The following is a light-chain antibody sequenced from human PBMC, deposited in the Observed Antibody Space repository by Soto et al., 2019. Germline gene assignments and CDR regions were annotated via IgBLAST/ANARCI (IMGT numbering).Light chain of an antibody. CDR2: SAS. CDR3: QQLKTYPYT. CDR1: QDINKF. J-gene: IGKJ2*01. V-gene: IGKV1-9*01. Sequence: IQLTQSPSSLSASVGDRVTLTCRASQDINKFLAWFQQTPGKAPKLLVYSASTLHSGVPSRFSGSGSGTEFALTISSLQPEDFATYYCQQLKTYPYTFGQGTRLDIK.